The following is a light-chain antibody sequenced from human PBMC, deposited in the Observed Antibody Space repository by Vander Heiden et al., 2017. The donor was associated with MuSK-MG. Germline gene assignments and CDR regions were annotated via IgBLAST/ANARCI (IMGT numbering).Light chain of an antibody. CDR2: DAS. J-gene: IGKJ4*01. CDR3: QQSQSDHS. V-gene: IGKV1-5*01. Sequence: DIQMTQSPSTLSASVGDRVTITCRASQRISKYLAWYQLKPGKAPKLLIYDASTLKNGVPSRFRGSGSGTEFTLTISSLEPDDFAAYFCQQSQSDHSFGAGTKVEIK. CDR1: QRISKY.